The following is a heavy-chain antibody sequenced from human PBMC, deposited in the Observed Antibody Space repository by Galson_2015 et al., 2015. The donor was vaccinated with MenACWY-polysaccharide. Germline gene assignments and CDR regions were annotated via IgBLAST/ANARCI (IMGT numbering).Heavy chain of an antibody. Sequence: NTYYADSVKGRFTISRDNSKNTLYLQMNSLRAEYTAVYYCAKDSTDFWSVAGRFDHWGQGTLVTVSS. V-gene: IGHV3-23*01. CDR3: AKDSTDFWSVAGRFDH. J-gene: IGHJ5*02. CDR2: NT. D-gene: IGHD3-3*01.